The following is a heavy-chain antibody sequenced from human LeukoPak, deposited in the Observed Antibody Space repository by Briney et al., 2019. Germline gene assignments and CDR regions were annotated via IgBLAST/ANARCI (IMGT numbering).Heavy chain of an antibody. Sequence: PSETLSLTCTVSGGSISSYYWSWIRQPPGKGLEWIGYIYYSGSTNYNPSLKSRVTISVDTSKNQFSLKLRSVTAADTAVYYCAREGAHYYGSGRKYYYYYMDVWGKGTTVTISS. V-gene: IGHV4-59*01. CDR2: IYYSGST. CDR1: GGSISSYY. D-gene: IGHD3-10*01. J-gene: IGHJ6*03. CDR3: AREGAHYYGSGRKYYYYYMDV.